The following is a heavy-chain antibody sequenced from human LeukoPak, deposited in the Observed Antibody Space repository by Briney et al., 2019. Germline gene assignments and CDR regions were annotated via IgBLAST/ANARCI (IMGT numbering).Heavy chain of an antibody. CDR2: INAGTGNR. CDR1: GYTFTSYA. J-gene: IGHJ4*02. D-gene: IGHD6-19*01. CDR3: ARVSDDSGWNFDY. V-gene: IGHV1-3*01. Sequence: ASVKVSCKASGYTFTSYAIHWVRQAPGQRLEWMGWINAGTGNRKFSQKFQDRVTITRETSATTAYMELSSLTSEDTAVYYCARVSDDSGWNFDYWGQGTLVTVSS.